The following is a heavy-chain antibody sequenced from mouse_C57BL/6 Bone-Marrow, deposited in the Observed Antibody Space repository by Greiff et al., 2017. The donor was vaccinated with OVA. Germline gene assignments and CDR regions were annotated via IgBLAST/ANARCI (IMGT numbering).Heavy chain of an antibody. CDR1: GYTFTSYG. Sequence: VKLVESGAELARPGASVKLSCKASGYTFTSYGISWVKQRTGQGLEWIGEIYPRSGNTYYNEKFKGKATLTADKSSSTAYMELRSLTSEDSAVYFCARKPIYYYGSSPYWYFDVWGTGTTVTVSS. CDR3: ARKPIYYYGSSPYWYFDV. V-gene: IGHV1-81*01. D-gene: IGHD1-1*01. CDR2: IYPRSGNT. J-gene: IGHJ1*03.